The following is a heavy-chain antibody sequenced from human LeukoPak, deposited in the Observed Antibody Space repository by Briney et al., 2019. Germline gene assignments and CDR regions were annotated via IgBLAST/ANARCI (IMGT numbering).Heavy chain of an antibody. Sequence: GGSLRLSCVASGFMFSNYWMTWVRQAPGKGLEWVANIKQDGSDKYYVESVKGRFTVSRDNAKNSVYLQMSSLGAEDTAIYYCAKNFWNYGIFDYWGQGTLVTVSS. CDR2: IKQDGSDK. V-gene: IGHV3-7*01. CDR3: AKNFWNYGIFDY. CDR1: GFMFSNYW. J-gene: IGHJ4*02. D-gene: IGHD1-7*01.